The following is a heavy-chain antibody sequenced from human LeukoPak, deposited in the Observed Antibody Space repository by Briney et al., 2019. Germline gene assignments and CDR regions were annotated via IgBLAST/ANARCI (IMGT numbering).Heavy chain of an antibody. CDR3: AKSELSYYYYYMDV. J-gene: IGHJ6*03. V-gene: IGHV3-74*01. Sequence: GGSLRLSCAASGFTFSNYWMHWVRQAPGKGLVWVSRISDAGAHTFYADSVKGRFAMSRDNAKNTLYLQMNSLRAEDTAVYYCAKSELSYYYYYMDVWGKGTTVTVSS. CDR2: ISDAGAHT. CDR1: GFTFSNYW. D-gene: IGHD3-16*02.